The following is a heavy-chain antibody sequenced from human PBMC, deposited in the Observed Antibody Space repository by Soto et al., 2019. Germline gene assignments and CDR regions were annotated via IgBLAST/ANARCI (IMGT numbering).Heavy chain of an antibody. D-gene: IGHD3-10*01. Sequence: QVQLQQWGAGLLKPSETLSLTCAVYGGSFSGYYWSWIRQPPGKGLEWIGEINHSGSTNYNPSLKSRVTRAADTSKHQCSLKLSSVTAADTAGYYCAWAGRRVRGVTRFDYWGQGTLVTVSS. CDR1: GGSFSGYY. J-gene: IGHJ4*02. CDR2: INHSGST. V-gene: IGHV4-34*01. CDR3: AWAGRRVRGVTRFDY.